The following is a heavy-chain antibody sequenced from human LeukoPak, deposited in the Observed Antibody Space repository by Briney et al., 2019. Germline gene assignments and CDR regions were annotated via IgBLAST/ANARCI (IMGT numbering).Heavy chain of an antibody. Sequence: SVKVSCKASGGTFSSYAISWVRQAPGQGLEWMGGIIPIFGTANYAQKFQGRVTTTTDESTSTAYIELSSLRSEDTAVYYCARAKITGTTVFYMDVWGKGTTVTDSS. J-gene: IGHJ6*03. CDR3: ARAKITGTTVFYMDV. D-gene: IGHD1-7*01. CDR2: IIPIFGTA. V-gene: IGHV1-69*05. CDR1: GGTFSSYA.